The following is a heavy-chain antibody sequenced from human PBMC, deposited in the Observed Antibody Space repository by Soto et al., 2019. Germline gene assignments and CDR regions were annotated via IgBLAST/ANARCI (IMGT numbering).Heavy chain of an antibody. CDR3: AKDEKVLLWFGNNYYGMDV. Sequence: GGSLSLSCAASGFTFSSYAMSWVRQAPGKGLEWVSAISGSGGSTYYADSVKGRFTISRDNSKNTLYLQMNSLRAEDTAVYYCAKDEKVLLWFGNNYYGMDVWGQGTTVTVSS. J-gene: IGHJ6*02. CDR2: ISGSGGST. CDR1: GFTFSSYA. D-gene: IGHD3-10*01. V-gene: IGHV3-23*01.